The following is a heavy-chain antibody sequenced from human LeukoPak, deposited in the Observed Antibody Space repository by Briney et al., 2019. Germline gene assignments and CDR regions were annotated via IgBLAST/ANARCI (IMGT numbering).Heavy chain of an antibody. CDR2: ISSSGSTI. Sequence: KSGGSLRLSCAASGFTFSDYYMSWIRQAPGEGLEWVSYISSSGSTIYYADSVKGRFTISRDNAKNSLYLQMNSLRAEDTAVYYCARDSHIYYDSSGYYGYYFDYWGQGTLVTVSS. CDR1: GFTFSDYY. CDR3: ARDSHIYYDSSGYYGYYFDY. J-gene: IGHJ4*02. D-gene: IGHD3-22*01. V-gene: IGHV3-11*04.